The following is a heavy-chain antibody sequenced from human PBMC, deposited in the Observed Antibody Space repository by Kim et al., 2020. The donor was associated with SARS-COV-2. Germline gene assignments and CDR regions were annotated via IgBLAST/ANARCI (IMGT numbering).Heavy chain of an antibody. CDR1: GFTFGGCA. D-gene: IGHD2-21*02. CDR2: ISCDGSNK. V-gene: IGHV3-30*04. CDR3: ARDTWPRLSVVTDS. Sequence: GGSLRLSCAASGFTFGGCAMHWVRQAPGKGLEWVAVISCDGSNKNYADSVKGRFTISRDNSKNTLYLQMNSLRTEDTALYYCARDTWPRLSVVTDS. J-gene: IGHJ5*01.